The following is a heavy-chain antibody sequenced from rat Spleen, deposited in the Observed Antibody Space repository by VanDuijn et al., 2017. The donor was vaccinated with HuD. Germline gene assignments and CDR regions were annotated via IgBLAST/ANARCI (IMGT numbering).Heavy chain of an antibody. D-gene: IGHD1-2*01. CDR3: ARRRAAISPFDY. J-gene: IGHJ2*01. V-gene: IGHV5-29*01. CDR1: GFTFSDYY. CDR2: ISYDGSST. Sequence: EVQLVESDGGLVQPGRSLKLSCAASGFTFSDYYMAWVRQAPTKGLEWVATISYDGSSTSYRDSVKGRFTNSRDNAKSTLYLQMDSLRSEDTATYYCARRRAAISPFDYWGQGVMVTVSS.